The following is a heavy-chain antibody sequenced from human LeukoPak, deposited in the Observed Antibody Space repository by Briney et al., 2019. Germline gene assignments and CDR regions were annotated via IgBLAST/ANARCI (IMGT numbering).Heavy chain of an antibody. CDR3: ARHPGYGSESYCFDY. V-gene: IGHV4-4*02. Sequence: SETLSLTCAVSGGSISSSNWWSWVRQPPGKGLEWIGEIYHSGSTNYNPSLKSRVTISVDTSKNQFSLKLSSVTAADTAVYYCARHPGYGSESYCFDYWGQGTLVTVSS. CDR1: GGSISSSNW. J-gene: IGHJ4*02. D-gene: IGHD3-10*01. CDR2: IYHSGST.